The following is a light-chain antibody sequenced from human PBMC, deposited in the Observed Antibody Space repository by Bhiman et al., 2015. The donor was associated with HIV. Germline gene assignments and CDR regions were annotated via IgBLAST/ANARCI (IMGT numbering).Light chain of an antibody. J-gene: IGLJ1*01. CDR2: RNN. Sequence: QSVLTQPPSASGTPGQRVTISCSGSSSNIGSKYVCWYQQLPGTAPKLLIYRNNHRPSGVSNRFSGSKSGNTASLTISGLQAEDEADYYCSSYTSTSTPWVFGAGTKVTVL. V-gene: IGLV1-47*01. CDR3: SSYTSTSTPWV. CDR1: SSNIGSKY.